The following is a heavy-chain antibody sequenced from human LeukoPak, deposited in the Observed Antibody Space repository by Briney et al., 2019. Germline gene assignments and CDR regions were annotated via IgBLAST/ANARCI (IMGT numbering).Heavy chain of an antibody. Sequence: GGSLRLSCAASGFTFSSYWMSWVRQAPGKGLEWVANIKQDGSEKYYVDSVKGRFTISRDNAKNSLYLQMNSLRAEDTAVYYCARNLDYYDSSAPPENYWGQGTLVTVS. D-gene: IGHD3-22*01. CDR2: IKQDGSEK. CDR3: ARNLDYYDSSAPPENY. J-gene: IGHJ4*02. V-gene: IGHV3-7*01. CDR1: GFTFSSYW.